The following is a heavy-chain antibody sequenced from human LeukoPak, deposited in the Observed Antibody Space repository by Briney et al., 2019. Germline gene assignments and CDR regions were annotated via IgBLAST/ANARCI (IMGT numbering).Heavy chain of an antibody. CDR1: GFTVSSNY. CDR3: ARVAGYSSGWYNFGY. V-gene: IGHV3-66*01. Sequence: PGGSLRLSCAASGFTVSSNYMSWVRQAPGKGLEWVSVIYSGGSTYYADSVKGRFTISRDNSKNTLYLQMNSLRAEDTAVYYCARVAGYSSGWYNFGYWGQGTLVTVPS. CDR2: IYSGGST. D-gene: IGHD6-19*01. J-gene: IGHJ4*02.